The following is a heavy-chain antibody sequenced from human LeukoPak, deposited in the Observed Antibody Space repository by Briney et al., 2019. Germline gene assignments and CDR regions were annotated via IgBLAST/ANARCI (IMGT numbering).Heavy chain of an antibody. Sequence: PGGSLRLSCAASGFTFSSYGMHWVRQAPGKGLEWVAVIWYDGSNKYYADSVKGRFTISRDNSKNTLYLQMNSLRAEDTAVYYCARDPAPYYDFWSGYLGWFDPWGQGTLVTVSS. J-gene: IGHJ5*02. CDR2: IWYDGSNK. V-gene: IGHV3-33*01. D-gene: IGHD3-3*01. CDR3: ARDPAPYYDFWSGYLGWFDP. CDR1: GFTFSSYG.